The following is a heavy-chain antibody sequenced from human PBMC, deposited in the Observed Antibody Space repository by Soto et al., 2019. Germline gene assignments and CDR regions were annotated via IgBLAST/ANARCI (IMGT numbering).Heavy chain of an antibody. CDR2: TYFRSKWYN. D-gene: IGHD5-12*01. CDR1: GYSVSSTTAS. Sequence: SQTLSHTCAISGYSVSSTTASLNFIRHPPSRGLEWLGRTYFRSKWYNDYAVSVKSRIIINPDTSNNQFSLQLNSVTPEDTAVYFCAKGDNLGPKTGYAFDPWGQGIMVTVSS. V-gene: IGHV6-1*01. CDR3: AKGDNLGPKTGYAFDP. J-gene: IGHJ5*02.